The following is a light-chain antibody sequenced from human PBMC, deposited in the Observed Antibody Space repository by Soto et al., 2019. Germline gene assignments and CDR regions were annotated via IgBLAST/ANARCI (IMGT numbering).Light chain of an antibody. V-gene: IGKV2D-29*01. CDR1: QSLLHSDGKTY. Sequence: EIVLTQTPLSLSATPGQPASISCKSSQSLLHSDGKTYLYWYLQRPGQPPQALMYEASNRFSGVPDRFSGSGSGTDFTLKISRVEADDVGVYYCMQGTQFPRTFGQGTKAEIK. CDR3: MQGTQFPRT. J-gene: IGKJ1*01. CDR2: EAS.